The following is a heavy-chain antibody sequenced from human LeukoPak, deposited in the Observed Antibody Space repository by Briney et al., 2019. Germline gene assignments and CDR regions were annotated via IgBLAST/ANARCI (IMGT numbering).Heavy chain of an antibody. CDR3: ARESLGSYNRVVIVARGHDAFDI. CDR2: INPSGGST. CDR1: GYTFSSYD. J-gene: IGHJ3*02. Sequence: ASVKVSCKASGYTFSSYDINWVRQAPGQGLEWLGIINPSGGSTSYAQKFQGRVTMTRDTSTSTVYMELNSLRFEDTAVYYCARESLGSYNRVVIVARGHDAFDIWGQGTMVTVSS. V-gene: IGHV1-46*01. D-gene: IGHD3-3*01.